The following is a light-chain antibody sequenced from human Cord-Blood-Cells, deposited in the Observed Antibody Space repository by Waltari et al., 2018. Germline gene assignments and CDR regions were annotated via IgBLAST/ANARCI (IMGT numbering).Light chain of an antibody. CDR2: DVS. J-gene: IGLJ1*01. CDR3: SSYTSSSTLEV. CDR1: SSDVGGYNY. V-gene: IGLV2-14*01. Sequence: QSALTQPASVSGSPGQSITISCTGTSSDVGGYNYVPWYQQHPGNTTKLMIYDVSKRPSGVSNRFAGSKSGNTASLTISGLQAEDEADYYCSSYTSSSTLEVFGTGTKVTVL.